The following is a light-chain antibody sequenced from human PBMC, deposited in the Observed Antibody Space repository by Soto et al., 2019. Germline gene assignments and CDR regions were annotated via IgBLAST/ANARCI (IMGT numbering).Light chain of an antibody. Sequence: EIVLTQSPGTLSLSPGERATLSCRASQSVSNNYLAWYQQKPGQAPRLIIYGAYTRTTGIPARFSGSGSGTEFTLTISSLQSEDFAVYYCQQYNNWPPWTCGQGTKVDIK. V-gene: IGKV3-15*01. J-gene: IGKJ1*01. CDR3: QQYNNWPPWT. CDR1: QSVSNN. CDR2: GAY.